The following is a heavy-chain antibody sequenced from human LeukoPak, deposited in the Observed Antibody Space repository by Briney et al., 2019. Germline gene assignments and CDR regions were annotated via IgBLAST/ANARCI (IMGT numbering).Heavy chain of an antibody. Sequence: SETLSLTCTVSGYSISSGYPWGWIRQPPGKGLEWIGSTYHGGTTYSNPSLKSRVIISEDTSKNRFSLKLSSVTAADTAVYYCARGSGDWTYYFDYWGQGTLVTVSS. V-gene: IGHV4-38-2*02. D-gene: IGHD2-21*02. CDR2: TYHGGTT. J-gene: IGHJ4*02. CDR1: GYSISSGYP. CDR3: ARGSGDWTYYFDY.